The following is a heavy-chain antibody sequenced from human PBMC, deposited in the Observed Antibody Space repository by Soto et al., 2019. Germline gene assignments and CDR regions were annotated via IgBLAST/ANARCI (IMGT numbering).Heavy chain of an antibody. Sequence: QLLESGGGLVQPGGSLRLSCAVSGFTFSSYAMSWVRQAPGKGLEWISVISGSGKSTNYADSVKGRFTTSRDNSKNTLYLQMSGLRAKDTAIYYCAKLSSVTMIVDVITGRSFDYWGQGTLVTVSS. CDR1: GFTFSSYA. CDR3: AKLSSVTMIVDVITGRSFDY. CDR2: ISGSGKST. J-gene: IGHJ4*02. V-gene: IGHV3-23*01. D-gene: IGHD3-22*01.